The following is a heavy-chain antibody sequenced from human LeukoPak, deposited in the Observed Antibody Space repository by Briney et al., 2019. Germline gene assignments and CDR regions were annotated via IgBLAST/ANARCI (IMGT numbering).Heavy chain of an antibody. V-gene: IGHV3-23*01. CDR3: AKDHCGGDCYPASTDY. J-gene: IGHJ4*02. CDR1: GFTFSNYA. CDR2: ISGSGGST. Sequence: GGSLRLSCAASGFTFSNYAMSWVRQAPGKGLEWVSAISGSGGSTYYADSVKGRFTISRDNSKNTLYLQMNSLRAEDTAVYYCAKDHCGGDCYPASTDYWGQGTLVTVSS. D-gene: IGHD2-21*02.